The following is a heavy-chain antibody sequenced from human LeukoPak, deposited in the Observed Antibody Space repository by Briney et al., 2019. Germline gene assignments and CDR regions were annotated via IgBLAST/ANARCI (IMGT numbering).Heavy chain of an antibody. CDR2: ISYDGSNK. J-gene: IGHJ4*02. CDR3: ARRGYSYGPLDY. CDR1: GFTFSSYA. D-gene: IGHD5-18*01. V-gene: IGHV3-30-3*01. Sequence: GGSLRLSCAASGFTFSSYAMHWVRQAPGKGLEWVAVISYDGSNKYCADSVKGRFTISRDNSKNTLYLQMNSLRAEDTAVYYCARRGYSYGPLDYWGQGTLVTVSS.